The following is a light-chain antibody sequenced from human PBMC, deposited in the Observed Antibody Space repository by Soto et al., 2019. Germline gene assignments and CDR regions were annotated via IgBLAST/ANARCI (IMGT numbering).Light chain of an antibody. Sequence: QSVLTQTPSVSGAPGQKITMSCTGSSSNIGAGYDVHWYQQVPGAAPRLLIYADNNRPSGVPDRFSASKSGTFASLAITGLQIEDEANYYCQSYDTSLSGVIFGAGTKLTVL. CDR2: ADN. CDR1: SSNIGAGYD. V-gene: IGLV1-40*01. J-gene: IGLJ2*01. CDR3: QSYDTSLSGVI.